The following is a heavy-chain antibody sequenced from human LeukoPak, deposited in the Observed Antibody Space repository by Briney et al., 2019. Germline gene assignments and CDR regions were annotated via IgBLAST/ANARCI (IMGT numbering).Heavy chain of an antibody. CDR2: ISSSGTYI. CDR1: GFTFNHYT. D-gene: IGHD4-17*01. CDR3: ARDRTTPDY. Sequence: PGGSLRLSCGASGFTFNHYTMNWVRQAPGKGLEWVASISSSGTYIYYADSVKGRFTISRDNAKNSLYLQVNSLRAEDTAVYYCARDRTTPDYWGQGTLVTVSS. J-gene: IGHJ4*02. V-gene: IGHV3-21*01.